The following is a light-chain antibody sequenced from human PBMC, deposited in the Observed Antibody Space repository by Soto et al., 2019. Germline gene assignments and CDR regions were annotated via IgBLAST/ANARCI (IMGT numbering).Light chain of an antibody. Sequence: EIVLGQSRATLSLSPRERATLSCRASQSVSSYLAWYKRKPGQAPRLLIYDASNRATGIPARFSGSGSGTDFTHPISSLEPQHFAVYYGQQRSNWLLTFGPGTKVYIK. CDR1: QSVSSY. J-gene: IGKJ3*01. V-gene: IGKV3-11*01. CDR3: QQRSNWLLT. CDR2: DAS.